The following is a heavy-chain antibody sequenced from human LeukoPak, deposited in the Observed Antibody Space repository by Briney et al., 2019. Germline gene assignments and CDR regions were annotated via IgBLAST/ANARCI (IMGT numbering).Heavy chain of an antibody. D-gene: IGHD5-12*01. CDR3: ARDSGYSLLMNYYYYGMDV. Sequence: SQTLSLTCTVSGGSISSGDYYWSWIRQPPGTGLEWIGYIYYSGSTYYNPSLKSRVTISVDTSKNQFSLKLSSVTAADTAVYYCARDSGYSLLMNYYYYGMDVWGKGTTVTVSS. CDR1: GGSISSGDYY. V-gene: IGHV4-30-4*01. CDR2: IYYSGST. J-gene: IGHJ6*04.